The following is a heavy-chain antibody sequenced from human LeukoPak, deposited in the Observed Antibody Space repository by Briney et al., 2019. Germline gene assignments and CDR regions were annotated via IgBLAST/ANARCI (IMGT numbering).Heavy chain of an antibody. V-gene: IGHV3-23*01. CDR3: AKVTHYDFWSGYYNPPFDY. D-gene: IGHD3-3*01. CDR1: GFTFSRLA. J-gene: IGHJ4*02. Sequence: GGSLRLSCAASGFTFSRLAMTWVRQAPGKGLEWVSTNADPVKGRFIISRDNSKNTLYLQMNSLRAEDTAVYYCAKVTHYDFWSGYYNPPFDYWGQGTLVTVSS.